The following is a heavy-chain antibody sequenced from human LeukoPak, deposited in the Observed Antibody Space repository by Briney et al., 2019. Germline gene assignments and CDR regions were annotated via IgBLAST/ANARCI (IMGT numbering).Heavy chain of an antibody. Sequence: GGSLRLSCAASGFIFSSYAMSWAPLAPGKGLEWISVIRGSGGRTDYADSVKGRFTISRDNSKNTLYLQMNSLRAEDTAVYYCAKTALAVAGIVPVESELDYWGQGTLVTVSS. CDR3: AKTALAVAGIVPVESELDY. J-gene: IGHJ4*02. V-gene: IGHV3-23*01. CDR1: GFIFSSYA. CDR2: IRGSGGRT. D-gene: IGHD6-19*01.